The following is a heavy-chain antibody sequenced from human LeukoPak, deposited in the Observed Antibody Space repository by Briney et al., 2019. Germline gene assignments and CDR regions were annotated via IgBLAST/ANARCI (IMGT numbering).Heavy chain of an antibody. J-gene: IGHJ4*02. CDR3: AKAEESSTYYDFWSGYSVFDQ. Sequence: GGSLRLSCAASGFTFSSYAMTWVRQAPGKGLEWVSAISRSGGGTYYADSVKGRFTISRDNSKNTLYLQMNSLRAEDTALYFCAKAEESSTYYDFWSGYSVFDQWGQGTLVTVSS. D-gene: IGHD3-3*01. CDR1: GFTFSSYA. CDR2: ISRSGGGT. V-gene: IGHV3-23*01.